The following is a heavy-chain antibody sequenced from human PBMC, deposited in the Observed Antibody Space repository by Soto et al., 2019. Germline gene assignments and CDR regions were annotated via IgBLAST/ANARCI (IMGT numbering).Heavy chain of an antibody. D-gene: IGHD2-15*01. Sequence: QVQLVESGGGLVKPGGSLRLSCAASGFTFSDYYMTWIRQAPGKGLEWVSYISSSSSTIYYADSVQGRFAVSRDNAKNSQDLQMNSLRAEDTAVYYCARGLPGYCSGGSCYPPDHWGQGTLVTVSS. J-gene: IGHJ4*02. CDR1: GFTFSDYY. V-gene: IGHV3-11*01. CDR2: ISSSSSTI. CDR3: ARGLPGYCSGGSCYPPDH.